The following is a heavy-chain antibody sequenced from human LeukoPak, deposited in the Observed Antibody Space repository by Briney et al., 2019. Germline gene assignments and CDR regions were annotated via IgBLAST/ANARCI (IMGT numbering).Heavy chain of an antibody. J-gene: IGHJ5*02. V-gene: IGHV3-11*04. CDR2: TSSSGSTI. Sequence: GGSLRLSCAASGFTFSDYYMSWIRQAPGKGLEWVSYTSSSGSTIYYADSVKGRFTISRDSAKNSLYLQMNSLRAEDTAVYYCARDRGEITIFGVVNWFDPWGQGTLVTVSS. CDR1: GFTFSDYY. D-gene: IGHD3-3*01. CDR3: ARDRGEITIFGVVNWFDP.